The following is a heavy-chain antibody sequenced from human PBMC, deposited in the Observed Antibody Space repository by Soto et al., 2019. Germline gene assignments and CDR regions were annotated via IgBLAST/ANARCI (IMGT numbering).Heavy chain of an antibody. V-gene: IGHV4-30-2*01. Sequence: QLQLQESGSGLVKPSQTLSLTCAVSGVSISSGGYSWSWIRQPPGKGLEWLGYIYQSGSTYYTPSLKSRVTISVDRSKNQFSLKLSSVTAADTAVYYCASRDGYKIDWYFDLWGRGTPVTVSS. J-gene: IGHJ2*01. CDR1: GVSISSGGYS. CDR2: IYQSGST. D-gene: IGHD5-12*01. CDR3: ASRDGYKIDWYFDL.